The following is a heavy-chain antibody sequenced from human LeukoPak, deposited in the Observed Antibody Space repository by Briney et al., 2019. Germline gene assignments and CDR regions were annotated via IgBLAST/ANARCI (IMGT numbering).Heavy chain of an antibody. V-gene: IGHV4-4*07. J-gene: IGHJ4*02. CDR1: GGSISSYY. CDR2: IYTSGST. Sequence: SETLSLTCTVSGGSISSYYWSWIRQPAGKGLEWIGRIYTSGSTNYNPSLKSRVTMSVDTSKNQFSLRLSSVTAADTAVYYCARHSVVAPLGDFDSWGQGTLVTVSS. CDR3: ARHSVVAPLGDFDS. D-gene: IGHD2-15*01.